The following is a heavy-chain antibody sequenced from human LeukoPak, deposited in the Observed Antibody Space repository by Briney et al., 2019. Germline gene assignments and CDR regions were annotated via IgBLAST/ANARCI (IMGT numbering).Heavy chain of an antibody. J-gene: IGHJ5*02. CDR1: GGTFSSYA. V-gene: IGHV1-69*13. Sequence: ASVKVSCKASGGTFSSYAISWVRQAPGQGLEWMGGIIPIFGTANYAQKFQGRVTITADESTSTAYMELSSLRSEDTAVYYCARDRSRLGWQQLSRRNWFDPWGQGTLVTVSS. D-gene: IGHD6-13*01. CDR2: IIPIFGTA. CDR3: ARDRSRLGWQQLSRRNWFDP.